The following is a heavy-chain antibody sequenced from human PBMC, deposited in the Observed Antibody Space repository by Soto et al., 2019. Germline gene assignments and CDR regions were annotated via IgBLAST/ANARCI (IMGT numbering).Heavy chain of an antibody. CDR2: TYYMSKWYN. CDR1: GDSVSGNSAT. J-gene: IGHJ4*02. V-gene: IGHV6-1*01. Sequence: SQTLSLPCAMSGDSVSGNSATLDWIRQSPSRGIEWLGRTYYMSKWYNDYAVSVKSRITINPDTSKNQLSLQLNSVTPEDTAVYFCARSNSYGPPLDYWGQGALVTVSS. D-gene: IGHD5-18*01. CDR3: ARSNSYGPPLDY.